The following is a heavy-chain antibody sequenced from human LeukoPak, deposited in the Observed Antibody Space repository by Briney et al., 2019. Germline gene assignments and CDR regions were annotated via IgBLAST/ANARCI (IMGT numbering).Heavy chain of an antibody. V-gene: IGHV3-21*01. CDR2: ISSSSSYI. D-gene: IGHD3-10*01. CDR1: GFTFSRYS. Sequence: GGSLRLSCAASGFTFSRYSMNWVRQAPGKGLEWVSSISSSSSYIYYADSVKGRFTISRDNAKNSLYLQMNSLRAEDTAVYYCARAHGSGSFMLENWFDPWGQGTLVTVSS. CDR3: ARAHGSGSFMLENWFDP. J-gene: IGHJ5*02.